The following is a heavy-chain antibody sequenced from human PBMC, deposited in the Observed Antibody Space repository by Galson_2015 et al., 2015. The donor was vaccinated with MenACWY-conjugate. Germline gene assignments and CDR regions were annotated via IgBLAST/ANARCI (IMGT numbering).Heavy chain of an antibody. D-gene: IGHD1-26*01. J-gene: IGHJ2*01. V-gene: IGHV3-7*03. CDR2: IKQDGSEK. CDR1: GFTFSRYA. CDR3: AKWEGVNGRYWYLEV. Sequence: SLRLSCAASGFTFSRYAMSWVRQASGKGLEWVASIKQDGSEKYYVDTVKGRFAISRDNAKNSLSLQMNSLRAEDTAVYYCAKWEGVNGRYWYLEVWGRGNLVTVSS.